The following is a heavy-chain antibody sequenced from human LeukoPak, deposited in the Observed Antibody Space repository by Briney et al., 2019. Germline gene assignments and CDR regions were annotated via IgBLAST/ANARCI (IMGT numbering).Heavy chain of an antibody. V-gene: IGHV5-51*01. J-gene: IGHJ4*02. Sequence: HGEPLKISCKVSGYSFTSYWIGWVRQMPGKGLEWMAIICPGDSDTRYSPSFQGQVTISADKSISTAYLQWSSLKASDTAMYYCARCFLDDGYTPGDYWGQGTLVTVSS. CDR2: ICPGDSDT. CDR1: GYSFTSYW. D-gene: IGHD5-24*01. CDR3: ARCFLDDGYTPGDY.